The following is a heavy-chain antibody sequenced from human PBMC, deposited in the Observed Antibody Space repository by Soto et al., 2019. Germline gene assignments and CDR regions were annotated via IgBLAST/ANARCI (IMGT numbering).Heavy chain of an antibody. V-gene: IGHV3-48*03. CDR1: GFIFSNYE. Sequence: DVQLVESGGGLVQPGGSLRLSCTASGFIFSNYEMNWVRQAPGKGLEWVAYISVSGRTIYYADSVKGRFTISRDNAKKSLLLQMDSVRAEDTAVYHCARYGSRDNPLAGLYKRFDPWGQGTQVTVSS. CDR3: ARYGSRDNPLAGLYKRFDP. CDR2: ISVSGRTI. D-gene: IGHD6-19*01. J-gene: IGHJ5*02.